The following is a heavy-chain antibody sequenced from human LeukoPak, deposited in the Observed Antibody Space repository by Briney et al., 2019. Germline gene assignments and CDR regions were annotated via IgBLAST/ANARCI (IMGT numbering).Heavy chain of an antibody. Sequence: GESLSISCKGSGYTFTTYWITWVRQMPGKGLEWMGRIDPSDSYTKYSPSFQGHVTISVDKSVSTAYLQWSSLKSSDTAIYYCATERTSGRNWFDPWGQGTLVTVSP. J-gene: IGHJ5*02. V-gene: IGHV5-10-1*01. CDR2: IDPSDSYT. CDR3: ATERTSGRNWFDP. D-gene: IGHD3-10*01. CDR1: GYTFTTYW.